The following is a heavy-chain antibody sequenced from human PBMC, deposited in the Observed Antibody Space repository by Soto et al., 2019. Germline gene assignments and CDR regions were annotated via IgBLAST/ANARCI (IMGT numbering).Heavy chain of an antibody. CDR2: ISSSSSTI. V-gene: IGHV3-48*01. D-gene: IGHD2-8*01. CDR1: GFTFSSYS. J-gene: IGHJ6*03. Sequence: GGSLRLSCAASGFTFSSYSMNWVRQAPGKGLEWVSYISSSSSTIYYADSVKGRFTISRDNAKNSLYLQMNSLRAEDTAVYYCARARYCTNGVCSYYYYYMDVWGKGTTVTVSS. CDR3: ARARYCTNGVCSYYYYYMDV.